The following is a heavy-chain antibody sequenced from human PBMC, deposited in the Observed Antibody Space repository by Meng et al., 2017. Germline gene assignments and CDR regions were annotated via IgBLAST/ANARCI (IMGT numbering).Heavy chain of an antibody. V-gene: IGHV6-1*01. Sequence: QVQLQQPGTGLVKPSQTPSLTCAISGDSGSSNSAAWNWIRQSPSRGLEWLGRTYYRSKWYNEYTVSVKSRITINPDTSKNQFSLQLNSVTPEDTAVYYCARAYCSGGSCEFDYWGQGTLVTVSS. J-gene: IGHJ4*02. CDR1: GDSGSSNSAA. CDR3: ARAYCSGGSCEFDY. CDR2: TYYRSKWYN. D-gene: IGHD2-15*01.